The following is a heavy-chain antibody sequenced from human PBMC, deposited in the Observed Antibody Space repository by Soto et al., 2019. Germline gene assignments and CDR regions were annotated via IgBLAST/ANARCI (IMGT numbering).Heavy chain of an antibody. CDR1: GFTFSSYG. Sequence: VQLVESGGGVVQPGRSLRLSCAASGFTFSSYGMQWVRQAPGKGLEWVAVISHDGSVKYYADSVKGRFTISRDNSKNTLYLQMNSLRDEDTAVYYCAKEGGHCRSTSCRYGLNWFDPWGQGTLVTVSS. CDR3: AKEGGHCRSTSCRYGLNWFDP. J-gene: IGHJ5*02. D-gene: IGHD2-2*01. V-gene: IGHV3-30*18. CDR2: ISHDGSVK.